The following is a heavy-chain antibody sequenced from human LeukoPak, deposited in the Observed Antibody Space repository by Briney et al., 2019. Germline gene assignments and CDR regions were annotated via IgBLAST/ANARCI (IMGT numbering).Heavy chain of an antibody. D-gene: IGHD2-21*01. CDR3: ASSVYSGSPTKTFDY. Sequence: GGSLRLSCAARGFSVSGQYMNWVRQAPGKGLEWVSVIYSGSSTYYADSVRGRFTISRDNSINTLYLQMNSLRAEDSAVYYCASSVYSGSPTKTFDYWGQGTLVTVSS. CDR2: IYSGSST. J-gene: IGHJ4*02. V-gene: IGHV3-53*01. CDR1: GFSVSGQY.